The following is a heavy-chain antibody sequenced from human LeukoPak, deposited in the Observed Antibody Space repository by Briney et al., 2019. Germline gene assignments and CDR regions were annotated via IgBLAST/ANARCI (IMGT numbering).Heavy chain of an antibody. V-gene: IGHV4-4*07. CDR2: IYTSGST. CDR3: ASKNGSGTLNYYYYMDV. Sequence: SETLSLTCTVSGGSINTYYWSWIRQPAGKGLEWIGRIYTSGSTNYNPSLKSRVTMSVDTSKNQFSLKLSSVTAADTAVYYCASKNGSGTLNYYYYMDVWGKGTTVTVSS. J-gene: IGHJ6*03. CDR1: GGSINTYY. D-gene: IGHD3-10*01.